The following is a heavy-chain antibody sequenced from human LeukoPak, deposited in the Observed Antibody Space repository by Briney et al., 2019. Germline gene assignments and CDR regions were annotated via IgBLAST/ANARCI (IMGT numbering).Heavy chain of an antibody. V-gene: IGHV3-23*01. D-gene: IGHD3-22*01. CDR1: GFTFSSYA. J-gene: IGHJ4*02. CDR2: ISGSGGST. CDR3: AREAAYYDSSGYYFDY. Sequence: GGSLRLSCAASGFTFSSYAMSWVRQAPGKGLEWVSAISGSGGSTYYADSVKGRFTISRDNSKNTLYLQMNSLRAEDTAVYYCAREAAYYDSSGYYFDYWGQGTLVTVSS.